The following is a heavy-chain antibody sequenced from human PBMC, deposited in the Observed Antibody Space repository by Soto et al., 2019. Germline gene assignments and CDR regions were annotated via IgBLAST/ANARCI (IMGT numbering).Heavy chain of an antibody. CDR2: ISSDGSDK. Sequence: QVQLVESGGGVVQPGRSLRLSCAASGFSFSNCGMHWVRQAPGKGLEWVAAISSDGSDKYYSESVKGRFTISRDNSKNTLFLQMNSLRVEDTAEYYCVKGSEEARQELEYWGQGTLVNVSS. D-gene: IGHD3-3*01. CDR3: VKGSEEARQELEY. CDR1: GFSFSNCG. V-gene: IGHV3-30*18. J-gene: IGHJ4*02.